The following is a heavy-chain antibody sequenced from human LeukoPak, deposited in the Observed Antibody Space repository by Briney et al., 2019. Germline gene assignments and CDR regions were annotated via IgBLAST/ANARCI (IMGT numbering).Heavy chain of an antibody. V-gene: IGHV4-30-4*01. CDR1: GGSFSGYY. Sequence: SETLSLICAVYGGSFSGYYWSWIRQPPGKGLEWIGYIYYSGSTYYNPSLRSRVTISVDTSKNQFSLKLSSVTAADTAVYYCARDRISGWFGESYYGMDVWGQGTTVTVSS. CDR2: IYYSGST. D-gene: IGHD3-10*01. CDR3: ARDRISGWFGESYYGMDV. J-gene: IGHJ6*02.